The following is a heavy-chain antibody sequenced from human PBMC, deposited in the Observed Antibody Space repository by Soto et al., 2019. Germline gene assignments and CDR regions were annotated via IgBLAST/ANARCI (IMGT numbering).Heavy chain of an antibody. CDR3: AKGHWSFDL. Sequence: GGSLRLSCAASGFIFSSYAMIWVRQAPGKGLEWVSAIRSSGVSTFYADSVKGRFTISRDNSKNTLYLQMNSLRAGDTAVYFCAKGHWSFDLWGRGTLVTVSS. CDR1: GFIFSSYA. J-gene: IGHJ2*01. CDR2: IRSSGVST. V-gene: IGHV3-23*01.